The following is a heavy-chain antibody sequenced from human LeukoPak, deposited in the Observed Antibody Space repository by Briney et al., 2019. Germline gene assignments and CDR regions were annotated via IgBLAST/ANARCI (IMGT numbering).Heavy chain of an antibody. CDR2: ISSSSSYI. J-gene: IGHJ6*02. Sequence: GGSLRLPCAASGFTFSSYSMNWVRQAPGKGLEWVSSISSSSSYIYYADSVKGRFTISRDNAKNSLYLQMNSLRAEDTAVYYCARDQSDIVVVPAAIRPYGMDVWGQGTTVTVSS. CDR1: GFTFSSYS. D-gene: IGHD2-2*02. V-gene: IGHV3-21*01. CDR3: ARDQSDIVVVPAAIRPYGMDV.